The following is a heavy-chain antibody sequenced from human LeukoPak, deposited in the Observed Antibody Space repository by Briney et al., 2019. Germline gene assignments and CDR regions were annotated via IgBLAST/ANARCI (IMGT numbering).Heavy chain of an antibody. CDR1: GGSFSGYY. J-gene: IGHJ4*02. V-gene: IGHV4-34*01. CDR2: INHSGST. CDR3: AAYYYGSGSHGPLDY. D-gene: IGHD3-10*01. Sequence: RPSETLSLTCAVYGGSFSGYYWSWIRQPPGKGLEWIGEINHSGSTNYDPSLKSRVTISVDTSKNQFSLKLSSVTAADTAVYYCAAYYYGSGSHGPLDYWGQGTLVTVSS.